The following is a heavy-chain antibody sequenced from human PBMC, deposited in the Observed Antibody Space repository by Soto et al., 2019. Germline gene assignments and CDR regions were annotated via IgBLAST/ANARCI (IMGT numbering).Heavy chain of an antibody. CDR3: AKGFSYGDYRYYFDY. CDR2: ISANSGYI. CDR1: GFIFGDYA. J-gene: IGHJ4*02. V-gene: IGHV3-9*01. Sequence: EVRLVESGGGLVQPGRSLRLSCAASGFIFGDYAMHWVRQVPGKGLEWVSVISANSGYIVYADSVKGRFTISRDNAGNSLYLQMSSLGIEDTAFYYCAKGFSYGDYRYYFDYWGQGTLVTVSS. D-gene: IGHD4-17*01.